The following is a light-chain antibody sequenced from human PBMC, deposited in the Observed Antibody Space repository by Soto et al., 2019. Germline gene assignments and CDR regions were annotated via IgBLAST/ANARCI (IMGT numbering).Light chain of an antibody. CDR2: AVS. V-gene: IGKV3-20*01. J-gene: IGKJ5*01. CDR3: QQYCTSRFT. CDR1: QSVTTNS. Sequence: EIVLTQSPGTLSLSPGERAALSCRASQSVTTNSLAWYQQKPGQAPRLLIYAVSSSATGIPDRFSGSWSGTDFTLTIIRVEPEDFAVYYCQQYCTSRFTLGHGTQLESK.